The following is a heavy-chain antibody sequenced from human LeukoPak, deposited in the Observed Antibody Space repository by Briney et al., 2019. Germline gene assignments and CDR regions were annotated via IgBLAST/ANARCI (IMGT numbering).Heavy chain of an antibody. J-gene: IGHJ3*02. D-gene: IGHD3-16*02. CDR3: ARGWDMITFGGVIADDAFDI. CDR2: INPNSGGT. CDR1: GYTFTGYY. Sequence: GASVKVSSKASGYTFTGYYMHWVRQAPGQGLEWMGWINPNSGGTNYAQKFQGRVTMTRDTSISTAYMELSRLRFDDTAVYYCARGWDMITFGGVIADDAFDIWGQGTMVTVSS. V-gene: IGHV1-2*02.